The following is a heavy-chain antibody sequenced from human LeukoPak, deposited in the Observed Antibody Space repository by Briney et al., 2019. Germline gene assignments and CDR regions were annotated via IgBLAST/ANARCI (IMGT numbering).Heavy chain of an antibody. V-gene: IGHV1-18*01. CDR2: ISAYNGNT. CDR3: ARDVGRSYDLDY. J-gene: IGHJ4*02. CDR1: GYAFTSYG. D-gene: IGHD3-16*01. Sequence: ASVKVSCKASGYAFTSYGISWVRQAPGQGLEWMGWISAYNGNTDYAQSLQGRVTMTIDTSTSAVYMELRSLRSDDTAVYYCARDVGRSYDLDYWGQGTLVTVSS.